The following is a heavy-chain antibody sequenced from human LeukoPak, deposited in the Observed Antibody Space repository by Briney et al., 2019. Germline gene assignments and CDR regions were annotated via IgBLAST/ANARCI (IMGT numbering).Heavy chain of an antibody. D-gene: IGHD2-15*01. Sequence: KTGGSLRLSCAASGFPFSSYNLNWVRQAPGKGLEWVSSISSGSYIYYADSVKGRFTISRDNAKNSVYLQMNSLRAEDTAVYYCARGYCSDGSCYSGSYYWGQGTLVTVSS. J-gene: IGHJ4*02. CDR2: ISSGSYI. CDR3: ARGYCSDGSCYSGSYY. CDR1: GFPFSSYN. V-gene: IGHV3-21*01.